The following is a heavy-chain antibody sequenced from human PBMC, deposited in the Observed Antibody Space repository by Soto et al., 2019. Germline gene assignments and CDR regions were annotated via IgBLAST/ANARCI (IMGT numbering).Heavy chain of an antibody. V-gene: IGHV2-5*02. CDR2: IYSDDDK. J-gene: IGHJ5*02. D-gene: IGHD3-9*01. CDR1: GFSLRTAGRG. Sequence: SGPPVANPTHPLTLPSTFPGFSLRTAGRGGGGVRQPPGKALEWLALIYSDDDKRYSPSLKSRLTITKDTSKNQAVLTLTNVDPVDTATYYCAHRAFWRPSDWSLGWFDPWGLGTLVTVSS. CDR3: AHRAFWRPSDWSLGWFDP.